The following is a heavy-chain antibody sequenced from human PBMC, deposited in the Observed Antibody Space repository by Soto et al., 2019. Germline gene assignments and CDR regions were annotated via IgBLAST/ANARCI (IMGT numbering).Heavy chain of an antibody. CDR1: DGSISTYDW. Sequence: QVQLHESGPGLVKPSETLSLPCVVSDGSISTYDWWTWVRQPPGTGLEWIGKMFHSGGADYSPSLQSRVTISADSSKNHFSLRLTAVTAADTAVYYCATGNVDSMLEYWGQGTQVAVSS. CDR3: ATGNVDSMLEY. V-gene: IGHV4-4*02. J-gene: IGHJ4*02. CDR2: MFHSGGA. D-gene: IGHD3-3*01.